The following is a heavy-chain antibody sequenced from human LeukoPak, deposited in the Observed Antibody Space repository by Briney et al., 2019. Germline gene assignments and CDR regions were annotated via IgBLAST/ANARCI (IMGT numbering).Heavy chain of an antibody. Sequence: PGGSLRLSCAASGFTFSRYWMHWVRQAPGKGLVWVSRIDSDGSSTVYTDSVKGRFTISRDNAKNTLYLQMNSLRAEDTAVYYCAGGISATGGGWGQGTMVTVSS. CDR1: GFTFSRYW. J-gene: IGHJ3*01. D-gene: IGHD6-13*01. V-gene: IGHV3-74*01. CDR2: IDSDGSST. CDR3: AGGISATGGG.